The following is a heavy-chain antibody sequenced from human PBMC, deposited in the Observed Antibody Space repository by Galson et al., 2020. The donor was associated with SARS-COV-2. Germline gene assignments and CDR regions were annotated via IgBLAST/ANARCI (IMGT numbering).Heavy chain of an antibody. CDR2: IYSGGST. V-gene: IGHV3-53*01. CDR3: ARRPEHYGSGNHYGFDY. CDR1: GFTVSTYY. D-gene: IGHD3-10*01. J-gene: IGHJ4*02. Sequence: QAGGSLRLSCAASGFTVSTYYMLWVRQAPGKGLEWVSVIYSGGSTYYVDSVKGRFTISRDNSKNTLYLQMNSLRAEDTAVYYCARRPEHYGSGNHYGFDYWGQGTLVTVS.